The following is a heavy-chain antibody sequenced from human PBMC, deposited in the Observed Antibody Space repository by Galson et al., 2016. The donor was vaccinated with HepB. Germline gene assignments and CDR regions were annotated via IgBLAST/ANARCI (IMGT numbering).Heavy chain of an antibody. D-gene: IGHD5-18*01. CDR2: INSDSRYI. CDR3: AAIGYSMLEF. Sequence: SLRLSCAASGFNFSIYSLNWVRQAPGKGLEWVSSINSDSRYIYYQDSVKGRFSISRDNTKNLLFLQMRNLRAEDTAVYYCAAIGYSMLEFWGQGTLVAVSS. J-gene: IGHJ4*02. V-gene: IGHV3-21*01. CDR1: GFNFSIYS.